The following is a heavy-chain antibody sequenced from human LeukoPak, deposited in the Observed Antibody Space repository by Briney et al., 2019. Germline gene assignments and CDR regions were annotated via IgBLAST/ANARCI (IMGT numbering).Heavy chain of an antibody. CDR2: ISAYNGNT. D-gene: IGHD4-23*01. CDR3: ARVRSRNSHAYYYYYMDV. V-gene: IGHV1-18*04. Sequence: GASVKVSCKASGYTFTGYYMHWVRQAPGQGLEWMGWISAYNGNTNYAQKLQGRVTMTTDTSTSTAYMELRSLRSDDTAVYYCARVRSRNSHAYYYYYMDVWGKGTTVTVSS. J-gene: IGHJ6*03. CDR1: GYTFTGYY.